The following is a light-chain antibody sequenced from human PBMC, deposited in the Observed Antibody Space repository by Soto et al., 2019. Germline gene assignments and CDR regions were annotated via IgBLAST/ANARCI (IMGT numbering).Light chain of an antibody. Sequence: DIQMTQSPSSVSASIGDRVTITCRASQGISTWLAWYQQKPGKAPKLLIYGASSLQSGVPSRFSGSASGTVFTPPTSSRQPEDFATYYCQQQNTFLEITFGPGTRVDIK. J-gene: IGKJ3*01. CDR3: QQQNTFLEIT. CDR2: GAS. CDR1: QGISTW. V-gene: IGKV1-12*01.